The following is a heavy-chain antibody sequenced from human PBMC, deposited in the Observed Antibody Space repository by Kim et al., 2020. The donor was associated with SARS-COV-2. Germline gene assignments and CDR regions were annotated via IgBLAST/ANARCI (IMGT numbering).Heavy chain of an antibody. CDR2: IIPIFGTA. D-gene: IGHD5-12*01. CDR1: GGTFSSYA. V-gene: IGHV1-69*05. J-gene: IGHJ6*02. Sequence: SVKVSCKASGGTFSSYAISWVRQAPGQGLEWMGGIIPIFGTANYAQKFQGRVTITTDESTSTAYMELSSLRSEDTAVYYCARCRLGGYDYSYYYYVMDVWGQGNTVSVSS. CDR3: ARCRLGGYDYSYYYYVMDV.